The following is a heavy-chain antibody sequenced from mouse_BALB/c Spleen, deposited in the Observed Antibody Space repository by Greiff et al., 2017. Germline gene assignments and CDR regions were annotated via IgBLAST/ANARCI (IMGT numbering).Heavy chain of an antibody. V-gene: IGHV3-2*02. CDR1: GYSITSDYV. CDR2: IRYSGST. CDR3: TRERTGTDYFDY. J-gene: IGHJ2*01. D-gene: IGHD4-1*01. Sequence: DVQLQESGPGLVKPSQSLSFTCTVSGYSITSDYVWNWIRQFPGNKLEWMGYIRYSGSTSYNPSLKSRISITRDTSKNQFFLQLNSVTTEDTATYYCTRERTGTDYFDYWGQGTTLTVSS.